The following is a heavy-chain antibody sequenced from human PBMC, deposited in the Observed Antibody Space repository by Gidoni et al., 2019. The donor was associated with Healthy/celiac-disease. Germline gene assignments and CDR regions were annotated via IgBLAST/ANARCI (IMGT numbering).Heavy chain of an antibody. CDR3: AKDQVPLWQQLAPAVPRPHYYYYGMDV. Sequence: QVQLVESGGGVVQPGRSLRLSCAASGFPFSSYGIHWVRPAPGTGLEWVAVISYDGSNKYYADSVKGRFTISRDNSKNTLYLQMNSLRAEDTAVYYCAKDQVPLWQQLAPAVPRPHYYYYGMDVWGQGTTVTVSS. CDR2: ISYDGSNK. D-gene: IGHD6-13*01. V-gene: IGHV3-30*18. J-gene: IGHJ6*02. CDR1: GFPFSSYG.